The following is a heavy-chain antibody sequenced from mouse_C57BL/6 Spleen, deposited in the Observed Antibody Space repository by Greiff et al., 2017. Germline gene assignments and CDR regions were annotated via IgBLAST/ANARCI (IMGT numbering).Heavy chain of an antibody. CDR3: ARRRIYYDYDVGAMDY. CDR1: GYTFTSYW. V-gene: IGHV1-59*01. Sequence: VQLQQPGAELVRPGTSVKLSCKASGYTFTSYWMHWVKQRPGQGLEWIGVIDPSDSYTNYNQKFKGKATLTVDTSSTTAYMQLSSLTSEDSAVYYCARRRIYYDYDVGAMDYWGQGTSVTVSS. D-gene: IGHD2-4*01. CDR2: IDPSDSYT. J-gene: IGHJ4*01.